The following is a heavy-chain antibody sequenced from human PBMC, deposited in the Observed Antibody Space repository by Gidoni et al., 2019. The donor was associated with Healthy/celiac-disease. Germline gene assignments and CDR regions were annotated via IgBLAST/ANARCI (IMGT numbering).Heavy chain of an antibody. CDR2: ISGSGGST. J-gene: IGHJ4*02. CDR3: AKDLEYYYGSGFDY. Sequence: EVQLLESGGGLVQPGGSLRLSCAASGFTFSSYAMSWVRQAPGKVLEWVSAISGSGGSTYYADSVKCRFTISRDNSKNTLYLQMNSLRAEDTAVYYCAKDLEYYYGSGFDYWGQGTLVTVSS. D-gene: IGHD3-10*01. CDR1: GFTFSSYA. V-gene: IGHV3-23*01.